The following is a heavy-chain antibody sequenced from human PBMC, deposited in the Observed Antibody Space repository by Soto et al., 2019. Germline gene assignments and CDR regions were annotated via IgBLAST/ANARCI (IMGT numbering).Heavy chain of an antibody. V-gene: IGHV3-7*01. Sequence: GGSLRLSCAASGFTFSSYWMSWVRQTPGKGLEWVANIKQDGSEKYYVDSVKGRFTISRDNAKNSLYLQMNSLRAEDTAVYYCAREEGYDYIWGSYRYWFVDYWGQGTLVTVSS. CDR3: AREEGYDYIWGSYRYWFVDY. CDR2: IKQDGSEK. J-gene: IGHJ4*02. D-gene: IGHD3-16*02. CDR1: GFTFSSYW.